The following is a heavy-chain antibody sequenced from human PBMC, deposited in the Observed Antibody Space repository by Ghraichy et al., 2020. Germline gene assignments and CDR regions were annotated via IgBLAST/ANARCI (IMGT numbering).Heavy chain of an antibody. J-gene: IGHJ3*02. V-gene: IGHV3-21*01. CDR2: ISSSSSYI. CDR3: AREGAAARAFDI. CDR1: GFTFSSYS. D-gene: IGHD6-13*01. Sequence: GESLNISCAASGFTFSSYSMNWVRQAPGKGLEWVSSISSSSSYIYYADSVKGRFTISRDNAKNSLYLQLNSLRAEDTAVYYCAREGAAARAFDIWGQGTMVTVSS.